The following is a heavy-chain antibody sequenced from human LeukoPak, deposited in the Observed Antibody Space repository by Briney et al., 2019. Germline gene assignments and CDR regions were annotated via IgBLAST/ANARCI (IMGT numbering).Heavy chain of an antibody. V-gene: IGHV4-34*01. CDR1: GGSFSGYY. D-gene: IGHD6-19*01. CDR3: ARGRSSGWYGYYFDY. J-gene: IGHJ4*02. CDR2: INHSGST. Sequence: SETLSLTCAVYGGSFSGYYWSWIRQPPGKGLEWIGEINHSGSTNFNPSLKSRVTISVDTSKNQFSLKLSSVTAADTAVYYCARGRSSGWYGYYFDYWGQGTLVTVSS.